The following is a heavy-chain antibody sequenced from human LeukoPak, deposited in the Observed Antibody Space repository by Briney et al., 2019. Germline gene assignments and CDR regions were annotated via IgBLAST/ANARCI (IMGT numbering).Heavy chain of an antibody. V-gene: IGHV1-69*13. J-gene: IGHJ5*02. D-gene: IGHD3-10*01. CDR2: IIPIFGKA. CDR3: ARAPPVLLWFGERTTNYNWFDP. CDR1: GGTFSRYT. Sequence: GASVKVSCKASGGTFSRYTISWVRQAPGQGLEWMGGIIPIFGKANYAQKFQGRVTITADESSSTAYMELSSLRSEDTAVYYCARAPPVLLWFGERTTNYNWFDPWGQGTLVTVSS.